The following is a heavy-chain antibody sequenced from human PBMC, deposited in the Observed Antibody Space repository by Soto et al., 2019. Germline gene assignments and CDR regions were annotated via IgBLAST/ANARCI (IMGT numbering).Heavy chain of an antibody. CDR1: GGTFSSYT. CDR3: ASLPAAMDYYYYYMDV. CDR2: IIPILGIA. D-gene: IGHD2-2*01. J-gene: IGHJ6*03. Sequence: VSCKASGGTFSSYTISWVRQAPGQGLEWMGRIIPILGIANYAQKFQGRVTITADKSTSTAYMELSSLRSEDTAVYYCASLPAAMDYYYYYMDVWGKGTTVTVSS. V-gene: IGHV1-69*02.